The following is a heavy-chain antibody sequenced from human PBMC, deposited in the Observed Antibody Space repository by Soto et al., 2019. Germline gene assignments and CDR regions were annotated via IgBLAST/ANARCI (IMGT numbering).Heavy chain of an antibody. J-gene: IGHJ6*03. CDR1: GGSISSGGYY. D-gene: IGHD3-10*01. CDR2: IYYSGST. V-gene: IGHV4-31*03. Sequence: SETLSLTCTVSGGSISSGGYYWSWIRQHPGKGLEWIGYIYYSGSTYYNPSLKSRVTISVDTSKNQFSLKLSSVTAADTVVYYCARSDGSGSYYNRYYYYYYMDVWGKGTTVTVSS. CDR3: ARSDGSGSYYNRYYYYYYMDV.